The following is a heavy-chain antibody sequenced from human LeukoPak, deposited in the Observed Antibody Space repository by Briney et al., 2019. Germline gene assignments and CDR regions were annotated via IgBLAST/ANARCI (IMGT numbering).Heavy chain of an antibody. J-gene: IGHJ4*02. Sequence: GGSLRLSCAASGFSVSNNYMAWVRQAPGKGLEWVSVIYSGGTTYYADSVKGRFTISKDNSKNTLYLQMNNLRAEDTAVYYCARGPDYFDCRGQGTLVTVSS. V-gene: IGHV3-66*01. CDR1: GFSVSNNY. CDR3: ARGPDYFDC. CDR2: IYSGGTT.